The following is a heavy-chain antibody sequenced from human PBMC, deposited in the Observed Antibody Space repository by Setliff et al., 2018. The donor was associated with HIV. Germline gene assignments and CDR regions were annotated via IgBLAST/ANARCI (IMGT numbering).Heavy chain of an antibody. Sequence: GGSLRLSCAASGFTFRNYKMNWVRQAPGKGLEWVLSINIGRGDKFYADSVQGRFTISRDNAKNSLYLQMNSLRAEDTAVYYCARDPRPKFWSGNSPFDYWGQGTLVTVSS. CDR1: GFTFRNYK. J-gene: IGHJ4*02. D-gene: IGHD3-3*01. CDR3: ARDPRPKFWSGNSPFDY. CDR2: INIGRGDK. V-gene: IGHV3-21*01.